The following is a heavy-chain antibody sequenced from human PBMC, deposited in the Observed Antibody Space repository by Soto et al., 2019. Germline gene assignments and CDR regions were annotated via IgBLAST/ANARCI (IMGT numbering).Heavy chain of an antibody. Sequence: EVQLLEAGGGLVQPGGCLRLSCAASGLTFNNYWMSWVRQAPGKGLEWVANIKGDGSAKSYGDSVKGRFTISRDNAKKSLYLHMNSLRDEDTAVYFCARELVLGLKSAFDMWGQGTLVTVSS. CDR1: GLTFNNYW. J-gene: IGHJ3*02. D-gene: IGHD2-15*01. CDR3: ARELVLGLKSAFDM. CDR2: IKGDGSAK. V-gene: IGHV3-7*04.